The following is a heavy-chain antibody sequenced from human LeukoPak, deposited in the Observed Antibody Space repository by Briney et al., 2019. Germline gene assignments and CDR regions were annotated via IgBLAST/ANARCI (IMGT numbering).Heavy chain of an antibody. V-gene: IGHV3-23*01. CDR2: ISGSGGST. CDR1: GFTFSSYA. D-gene: IGHD3-22*01. CDR3: AREPHSSGYYYPPDLDY. Sequence: GGSLRLSCAASGFTFSSYAMSWVRQAPGKGLEWVSAISGSGGSTYYADSVKGRFTISRDNSKNTLTLYLQMISLRAEDTAVYYCAREPHSSGYYYPPDLDYWGQGTLVTVSS. J-gene: IGHJ4*02.